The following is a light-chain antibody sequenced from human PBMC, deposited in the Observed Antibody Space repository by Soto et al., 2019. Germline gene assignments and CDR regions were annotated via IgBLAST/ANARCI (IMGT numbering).Light chain of an antibody. CDR2: DVS. CDR3: CSYAGSYSRV. J-gene: IGLJ3*02. Sequence: QSALTQPRSVSGSPGQSVTISCTGTSSDVGAYNYVSWYQHHPGKAPKVMIYDVSERPSGVPDRFSGSKSDNKASLTISGXXXXXXXXXXCCSYAGSYSRVFGGGTKLTV. CDR1: SSDVGAYNY. V-gene: IGLV2-11*01.